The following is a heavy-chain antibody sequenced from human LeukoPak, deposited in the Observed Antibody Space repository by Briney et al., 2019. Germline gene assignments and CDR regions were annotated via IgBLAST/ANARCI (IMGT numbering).Heavy chain of an antibody. D-gene: IGHD5-18*01. CDR3: ARGTPDTSCCAFDI. CDR2: IIPIFGTA. Sequence: ASVKVSCKASGGTFSSYAISWVRQAPGQGLEWMGGIIPIFGTANYAQKLQGRVKITADESTSTAYMELSSLRSEDTAVYYCARGTPDTSCCAFDIWGQGTMVTVSS. CDR1: GGTFSSYA. V-gene: IGHV1-69*01. J-gene: IGHJ3*02.